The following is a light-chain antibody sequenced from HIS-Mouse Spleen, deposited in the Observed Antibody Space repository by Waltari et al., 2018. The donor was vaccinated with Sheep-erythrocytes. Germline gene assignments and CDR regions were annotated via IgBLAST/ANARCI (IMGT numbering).Light chain of an antibody. CDR1: SSDVGRYNL. V-gene: IGLV2-23*01. J-gene: IGLJ3*02. CDR3: CSYAGSSTPWV. Sequence: QSALTQPASVSGSPGQSLTLPCTGTSSDVGRYNLVPWYQQHPGKAPKLMIYEGSKRPSGVSNRFSGSKSGNTASLTISGLQAEDEADYYCCSYAGSSTPWVFGGGTKLTVL. CDR2: EGS.